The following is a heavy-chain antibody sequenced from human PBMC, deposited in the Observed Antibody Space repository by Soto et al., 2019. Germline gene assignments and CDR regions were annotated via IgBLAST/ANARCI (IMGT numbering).Heavy chain of an antibody. CDR1: GGSFSSSAYY. J-gene: IGHJ6*02. CDR3: ASCSGAAFYGLYV. V-gene: IGHV4-39*01. Sequence: SETLSLTCTVSGGSFSSSAYYWGWIRQPPGKGLEWIGRFYSSGSTHYNPSLKSRLTISVDTSKNQFSLKLNSVTAADTAVYYCASCSGAAFYGLYVWGQGTTVTVSS. D-gene: IGHD2-15*01. CDR2: FYSSGST.